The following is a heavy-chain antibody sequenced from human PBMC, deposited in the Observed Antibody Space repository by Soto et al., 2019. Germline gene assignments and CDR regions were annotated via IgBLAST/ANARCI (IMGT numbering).Heavy chain of an antibody. Sequence: EVQLLESGGGLVQPGGSLRLSCAASGFTFSSYAMSWVRQAPGKGLEWVSAISGSGGSTYYADSVKGRFTISRDNSKNTLYLQMNSLRAEDTAVYYCAKVGSITGTTGLGYDAFDIWGQGTMVTVSS. CDR3: AKVGSITGTTGLGYDAFDI. V-gene: IGHV3-23*01. CDR2: ISGSGGST. CDR1: GFTFSSYA. D-gene: IGHD1-7*01. J-gene: IGHJ3*02.